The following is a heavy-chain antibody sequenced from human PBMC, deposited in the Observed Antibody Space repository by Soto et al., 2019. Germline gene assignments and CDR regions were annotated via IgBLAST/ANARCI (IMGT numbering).Heavy chain of an antibody. Sequence: PGGSLRLSCAASGFTFSSYSMNWVRQAPGKGLEWVSYISSSSSTIYYADSVKGRFTISRDNAKNSLYLQMNSLRAEDTAVYYCAREVLGSGTYYDYIWGSYRYRNWFDPWGQGTLVTVSS. D-gene: IGHD3-16*02. J-gene: IGHJ5*02. CDR1: GFTFSSYS. CDR2: ISSSSSTI. V-gene: IGHV3-48*01. CDR3: AREVLGSGTYYDYIWGSYRYRNWFDP.